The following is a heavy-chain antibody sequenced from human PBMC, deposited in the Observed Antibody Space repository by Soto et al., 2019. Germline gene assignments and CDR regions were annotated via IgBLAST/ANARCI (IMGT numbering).Heavy chain of an antibody. CDR3: AKDTYYFDY. Sequence: QVQLQESGPGLVKPSGTLSLTCAVSGGSIRSSNWWSWVRQPPGKGLEWIGEIYHSGSTNYNPSLESRVTISVDKSKNQFSLKLSSLTAADTAVYYCAKDTYYFDYWGQGTLVTVSS. J-gene: IGHJ4*02. CDR2: IYHSGST. V-gene: IGHV4-4*02. CDR1: GGSIRSSNW.